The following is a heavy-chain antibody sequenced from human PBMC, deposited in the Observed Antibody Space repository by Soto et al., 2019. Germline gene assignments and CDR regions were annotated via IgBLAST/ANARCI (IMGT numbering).Heavy chain of an antibody. D-gene: IGHD6-6*01. V-gene: IGHV4-34*01. CDR3: ARGGRIAARPSNRYFDL. CDR1: GGSFSGYY. J-gene: IGHJ2*01. Sequence: QVQLQQWGAGLLKPSETLSLTCAVYGGSFSGYYWSWIRQPPGKGPEWIGEINHSGSTNYNPSLKSRVTISVDTSKNQFSLKLSSVTAADTAVYYCARGGRIAARPSNRYFDLWGRGTLVTVSS. CDR2: INHSGST.